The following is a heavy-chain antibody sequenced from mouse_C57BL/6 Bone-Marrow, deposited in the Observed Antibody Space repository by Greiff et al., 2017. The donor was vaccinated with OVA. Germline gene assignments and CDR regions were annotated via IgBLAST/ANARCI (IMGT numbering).Heavy chain of an antibody. J-gene: IGHJ3*01. CDR2: IYPGSGNT. CDR1: GYTFTDYY. Sequence: VQGVESGAELVRPGASVKLSCKASGYTFTDYYINWVKQRPGQGLEWIARIYPGSGNTYYNEKFKGKATLTAEKSSSTAYMQLSSLTSEDSAVYFCARQDGYWFAYWGQGTLVTVSA. D-gene: IGHD2-3*01. V-gene: IGHV1-76*01. CDR3: ARQDGYWFAY.